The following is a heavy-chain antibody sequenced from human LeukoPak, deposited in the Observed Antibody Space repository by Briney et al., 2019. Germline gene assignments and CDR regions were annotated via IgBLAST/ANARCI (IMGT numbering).Heavy chain of an antibody. CDR3: ARVMCDSSGYYYRCSAFDI. Sequence: PSETLSLTCTVSGGSISSYFWNWIRQPPGKGLEWIGYIYDSESTNYNPSLKSRVTISVDTSKNQFSLKLSSVTAADTAVYYCARVMCDSSGYYYRCSAFDIWGQGTMVTVSS. D-gene: IGHD3-22*01. CDR1: GGSISSYF. V-gene: IGHV4-59*01. CDR2: IYDSEST. J-gene: IGHJ3*02.